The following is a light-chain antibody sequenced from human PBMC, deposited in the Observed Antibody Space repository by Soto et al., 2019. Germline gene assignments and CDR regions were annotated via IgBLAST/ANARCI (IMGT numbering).Light chain of an antibody. CDR1: QGISKY. J-gene: IGKJ2*01. CDR2: GAS. Sequence: DIQMTQSPSSLSASVGDRVTLTCRASQGISKYLAWFQQKPGKAPKSLIYGASNLQSGVPSKFSGSGSGTDFTLTINSLQPEDFATYYCQQYDSYPYTFGQGTRLEIK. V-gene: IGKV1-16*02. CDR3: QQYDSYPYT.